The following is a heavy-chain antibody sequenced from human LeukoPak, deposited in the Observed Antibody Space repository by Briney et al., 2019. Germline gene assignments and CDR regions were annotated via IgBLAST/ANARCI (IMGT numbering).Heavy chain of an antibody. J-gene: IGHJ4*02. D-gene: IGHD3-22*01. CDR3: AGYDSSGYSDY. CDR2: IYYSGST. CDR1: GGSISSYY. V-gene: IGHV4-59*08. Sequence: PSETLSLTCTVSGGSISSYYWSWIRQPPGKGLEWIGYIYYSGSTNYNPSLKSRVTISVDTSKNQFSLKLSSVTAADTAVYYCAGYDSSGYSDYWGQGTLVTVSP.